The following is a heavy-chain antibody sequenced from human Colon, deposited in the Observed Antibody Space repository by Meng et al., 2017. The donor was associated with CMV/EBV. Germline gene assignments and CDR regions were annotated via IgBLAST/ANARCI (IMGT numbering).Heavy chain of an antibody. CDR3: ARDGGNYDFGNY. CDR2: IRHKASGYTT. CDR1: GFIFSDYR. Sequence: SGFIFSDYRMAWIRQAPGKGLEWVARIRHKASGYTTEYAASVRGRFTVSRDDSKNSLFLQMSSLETEDTAVYHCARDGGNYDFGNYWGQGTLVTVSS. V-gene: IGHV3-72*01. D-gene: IGHD1-7*01. J-gene: IGHJ4*02.